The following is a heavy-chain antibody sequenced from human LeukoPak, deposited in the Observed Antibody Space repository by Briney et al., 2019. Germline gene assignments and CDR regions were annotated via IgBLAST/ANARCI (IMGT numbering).Heavy chain of an antibody. CDR3: ARANYYGSGKKDLDY. Sequence: VASVKVSCKASGYTFTSYGISWVRQAPGQGLEWMGWISAYNGNTNYAQKLQGRVTMTRNTSMSTAYMELSSLRSEDTAVYYCARANYYGSGKKDLDYWGQGTLVTVSS. CDR2: ISAYNGNT. V-gene: IGHV1-18*01. J-gene: IGHJ4*02. CDR1: GYTFTSYG. D-gene: IGHD3-10*01.